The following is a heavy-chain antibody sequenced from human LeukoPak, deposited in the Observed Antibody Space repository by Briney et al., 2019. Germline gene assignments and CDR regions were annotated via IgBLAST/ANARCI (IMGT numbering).Heavy chain of an antibody. CDR2: INPNSGGT. CDR1: GYTFTGYY. CDR3: ARKGSSGSGSYYNLAIDY. J-gene: IGHJ4*02. D-gene: IGHD3-10*01. Sequence: ASVKVSCKASGYTFTGYYVHWVRQAPGQGLEWMGCINPNSGGTNYAQKFQGRVTMTRDTSISTAYMELSRLRSDDTAVFYCARKGSSGSGSYYNLAIDYWGQGTLVTVSS. V-gene: IGHV1-2*02.